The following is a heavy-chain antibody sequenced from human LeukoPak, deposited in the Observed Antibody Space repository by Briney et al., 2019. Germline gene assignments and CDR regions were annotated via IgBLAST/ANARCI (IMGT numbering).Heavy chain of an antibody. V-gene: IGHV3-30-3*01. J-gene: IGHJ6*04. CDR3: AKALLVPAATAYYGMDV. Sequence: GGSLRLSCAASGFTFSSYAMHWVRQAPGKGLEWVAVISYDGSNKYYADSVKGRFTISRDNSKNTLYLQMNSLRAEDTAVYYCAKALLVPAATAYYGMDVWGKGTTVTVSS. CDR2: ISYDGSNK. CDR1: GFTFSSYA. D-gene: IGHD2-2*01.